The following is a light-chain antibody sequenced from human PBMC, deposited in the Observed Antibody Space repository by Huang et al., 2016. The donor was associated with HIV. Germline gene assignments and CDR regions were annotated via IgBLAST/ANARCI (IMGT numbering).Light chain of an antibody. CDR2: GAS. Sequence: EIVMTQSPATLSVSPGERATLPCRASQSIGSNLAWSQQKPGQAPRLLIYGASTRATGIPVRFSGSGSGTEFTLTISSLQSEDFAVYYCQQYNNWPYTFGQGTKLEIK. CDR1: QSIGSN. CDR3: QQYNNWPYT. J-gene: IGKJ2*01. V-gene: IGKV3-15*01.